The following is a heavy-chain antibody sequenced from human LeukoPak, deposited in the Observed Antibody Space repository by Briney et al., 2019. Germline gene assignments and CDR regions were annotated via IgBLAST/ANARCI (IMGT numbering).Heavy chain of an antibody. CDR2: IVVGSGNT. CDR3: AADYGDYAYNWFDP. J-gene: IGHJ5*02. D-gene: IGHD4-17*01. Sequence: ASVKVSCKASGFTFTSSAVQWVRQARGQLLEWIGWIVVGSGNTNYAQKFQERVTITRGMSTSTAYMELSSLRSEDTAVYYCAADYGDYAYNWFDPWGQGTLVTVSS. V-gene: IGHV1-58*01. CDR1: GFTFTSSA.